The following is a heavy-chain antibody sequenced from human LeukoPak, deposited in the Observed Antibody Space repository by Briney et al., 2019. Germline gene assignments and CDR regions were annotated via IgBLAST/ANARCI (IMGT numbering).Heavy chain of an antibody. Sequence: AGGSPRLSCAASGFTFSSYAMSWVRQAPGKGLEWVSSINNSGGSTYYADSVKGRFTMSRDNSKNTLYLQMNSLRAEDTAIYYCARGAGSSPFDYWGQGTLVTVSS. CDR3: ARGAGSSPFDY. V-gene: IGHV3-23*01. D-gene: IGHD3-10*01. J-gene: IGHJ4*02. CDR1: GFTFSSYA. CDR2: INNSGGST.